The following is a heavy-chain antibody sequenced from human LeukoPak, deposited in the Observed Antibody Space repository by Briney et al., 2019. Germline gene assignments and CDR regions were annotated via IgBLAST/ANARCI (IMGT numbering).Heavy chain of an antibody. Sequence: GGSLRLSCAASGFTFSSYGMHWVRQAPGKGLVWVAFIRYDGSNKYYADSVKGRLTISRDNSKNTLYLQMNSLGAADTAVYYCAKDEEYCDWGDYFDYWGQGTLVTVSS. J-gene: IGHJ4*02. CDR2: IRYDGSNK. CDR3: AKDEEYCDWGDYFDY. D-gene: IGHD3-9*01. V-gene: IGHV3-30*02. CDR1: GFTFSSYG.